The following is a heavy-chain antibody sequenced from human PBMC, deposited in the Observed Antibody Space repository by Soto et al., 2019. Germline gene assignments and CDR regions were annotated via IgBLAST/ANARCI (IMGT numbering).Heavy chain of an antibody. J-gene: IGHJ5*02. Sequence: SETLSLTCTVSGGSMRSLYWSWIRQPPGKGLECIGYIYYSGSANYNPSLENRVTMSVDMSKNQFSLKLSSVTAADTAVYYCARGTLRTSWFDPWGQGTLVTVSS. D-gene: IGHD1-1*01. CDR3: ARGTLRTSWFDP. CDR2: IYYSGSA. CDR1: GGSMRSLY. V-gene: IGHV4-59*08.